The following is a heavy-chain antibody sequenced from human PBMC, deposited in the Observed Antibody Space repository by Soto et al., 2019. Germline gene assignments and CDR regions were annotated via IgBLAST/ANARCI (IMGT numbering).Heavy chain of an antibody. CDR3: AIASDPTSSWPSRDY. CDR2: IYYSGST. CDR1: GASVSSGSYF. Sequence: QVQLQESGPGLVKPSETLSLTCTVSGASVSSGSYFWYWIRQPPGQGLEWIGYIYYSGSTSYNPSLKSRVTISGDTSKSRFCLRLSSGPAADTAVYYCAIASDPTSSWPSRDYWGEGTLVTVSS. V-gene: IGHV4-61*01. D-gene: IGHD6-13*01. J-gene: IGHJ4*02.